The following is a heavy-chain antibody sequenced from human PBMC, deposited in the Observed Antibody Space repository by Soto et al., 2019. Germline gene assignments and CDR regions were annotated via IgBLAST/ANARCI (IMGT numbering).Heavy chain of an antibody. Sequence: QVQLVQSGAEVKKHGSSVKVSCKASGGAFGSYAINWLRQAPGQGLEWMGGIIPMFDTTNYAQRFQGRVTVTADESTSTVYLELTRLRSEDTAMYYCTRHRGYSSGYWGQDFWGQGTLVTVSS. CDR2: IIPMFDTT. CDR3: TRHRGYSSGYWGQDF. V-gene: IGHV1-69*01. D-gene: IGHD5-12*01. CDR1: GGAFGSYA. J-gene: IGHJ4*02.